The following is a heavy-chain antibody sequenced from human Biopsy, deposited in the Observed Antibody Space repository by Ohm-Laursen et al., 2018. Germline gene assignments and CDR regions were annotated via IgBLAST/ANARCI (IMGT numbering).Heavy chain of an antibody. J-gene: IGHJ6*02. V-gene: IGHV4-4*07. Sequence: PSDTLSLTCAVSGGSLSSYSWSWIRQPAGKGLEWIGQIYTSGITNYNPSLKSRVTMSVDSSNSQFSLRLTSVTAADTAIYYCARGSGYFKLDVWGQGTTVTVSS. CDR2: IYTSGIT. D-gene: IGHD5-12*01. CDR1: GGSLSSYS. CDR3: ARGSGYFKLDV.